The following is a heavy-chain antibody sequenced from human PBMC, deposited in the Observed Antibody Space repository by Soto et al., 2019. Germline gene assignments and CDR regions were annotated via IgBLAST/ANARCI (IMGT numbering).Heavy chain of an antibody. V-gene: IGHV3-74*01. CDR3: ATVFDL. CDR2: IDTDGGGS. CDR1: GFTLGSHR. J-gene: IGHJ5*02. Sequence: DVQLVESGGDLVQPGGSLRVSCAASGFTLGSHRIHWVRQAPGKGLEWVSRIDTDGGGSSYADSVKGRFTISTDNAKNTVYLQMNGLRVEDTAVYYCATVFDLWGQGTLVTVSS.